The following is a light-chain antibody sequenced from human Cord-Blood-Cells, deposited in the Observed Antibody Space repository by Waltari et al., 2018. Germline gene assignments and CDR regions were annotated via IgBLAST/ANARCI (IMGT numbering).Light chain of an antibody. CDR2: AAS. V-gene: IGKV1-27*01. Sequence: DIQMTQSPSPLSPAVGDRGTNTCRASQGISNYLAWYQQEPGKVPKLLIYAASTLQSGVPSRFSGSGAGTDFTLTISSLQPEDVATYYCQKYNSAPYSFGQGTKLEIK. CDR3: QKYNSAPYS. J-gene: IGKJ2*03. CDR1: QGISNY.